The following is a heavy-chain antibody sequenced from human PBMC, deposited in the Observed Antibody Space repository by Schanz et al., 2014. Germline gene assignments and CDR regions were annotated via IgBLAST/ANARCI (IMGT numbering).Heavy chain of an antibody. CDR2: INGDGSRT. J-gene: IGHJ4*02. CDR3: AKDISDTSGKDDY. CDR1: GFTFSSHC. V-gene: IGHV3-74*01. Sequence: EVQLVQSGGGLVQPGGSLRLSCAASGFTFSSHCMHWVRQDPGKGLVWVARINGDGSRTAYADSVKGRFTISRDNAKNTLYLQMNSLRVEDSAIYYCAKDISDTSGKDDYWGQGTLVTVSS. D-gene: IGHD3-22*01.